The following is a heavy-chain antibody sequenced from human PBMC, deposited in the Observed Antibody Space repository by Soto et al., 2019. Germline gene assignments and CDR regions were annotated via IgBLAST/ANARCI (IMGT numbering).Heavy chain of an antibody. CDR3: AKDFVGYDFWSGYYTKGNWFDP. D-gene: IGHD3-3*01. CDR1: GFTFRSHW. CDR2: INSDGSSA. V-gene: IGHV3-74*01. Sequence: PGGSLRLSCVASGFTFRSHWMHWVRQSPGKGLVWVSQINSDGSSANYADAVKGRFTFSRDNAKKTLYLQMNSLRAEDTAVYYCAKDFVGYDFWSGYYTKGNWFDPWGQGTLVTVSS. J-gene: IGHJ5*02.